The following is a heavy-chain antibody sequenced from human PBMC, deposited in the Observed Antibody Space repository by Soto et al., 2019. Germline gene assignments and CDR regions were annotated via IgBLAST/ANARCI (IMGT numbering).Heavy chain of an antibody. V-gene: IGHV1-2*04. CDR3: ARDPRYCSGGSCYQEAYYYGMDV. D-gene: IGHD2-15*01. Sequence: NVSCKASGYTFTGYYMHWVRQAPGQGLEWMGWINPNSGGTNYAQKFQGWVTMTRDTSISTAYMELSRLRSDDTAVYYCARDPRYCSGGSCYQEAYYYGMDVWGQGTTVTVSS. CDR2: INPNSGGT. CDR1: GYTFTGYY. J-gene: IGHJ6*02.